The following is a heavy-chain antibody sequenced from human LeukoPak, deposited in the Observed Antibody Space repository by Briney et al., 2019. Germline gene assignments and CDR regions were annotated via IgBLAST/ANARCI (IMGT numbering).Heavy chain of an antibody. CDR1: GYTFTGYY. CDR2: INPNSGGT. CDR3: ARAGVLLWFGEFNRFDP. J-gene: IGHJ5*02. D-gene: IGHD3-10*01. Sequence: GASVKVSCKASGYTFTGYYMHWVRQAPGQGLEWMGWINPNSGGTNYAQKFQGRVTMTRDTSISTAYMELSRLRSDDTAVYYCARAGVLLWFGEFNRFDPWGQGTLVTVSS. V-gene: IGHV1-2*02.